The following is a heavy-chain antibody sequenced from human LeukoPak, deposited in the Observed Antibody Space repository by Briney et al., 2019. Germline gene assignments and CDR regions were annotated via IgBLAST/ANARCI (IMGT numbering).Heavy chain of an antibody. J-gene: IGHJ3*02. CDR2: IYYTGIT. D-gene: IGHD3-9*01. CDR1: GGSVSSSSYY. Sequence: PSETLSLTGTVSGGSVSSSSYYWSWIRQPPGTGLEWIGYIYYTGITNYNPSLKSRVTISVDTSKNQFSLKLTSVTAADTAVYYCAKTTMTGLDAFDIWGQGTMVTVSS. CDR3: AKTTMTGLDAFDI. V-gene: IGHV4-61*01.